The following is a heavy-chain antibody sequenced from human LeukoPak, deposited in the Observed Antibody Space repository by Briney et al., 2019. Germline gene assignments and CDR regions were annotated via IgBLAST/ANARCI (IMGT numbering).Heavy chain of an antibody. D-gene: IGHD3-16*01. CDR1: GFTFSAYA. Sequence: PGGSLRLSCEASGFTFSAYAMTWVRQAPGKGLEWVSSIGSDNKPHYSDSVTGRFTISRANSENTLYLQMDSLRDEDTAVYYCAKASIPMATFGGGPGYWGQGTLVTVSS. CDR2: IGSDNKP. CDR3: AKASIPMATFGGGPGY. V-gene: IGHV3-NL1*01. J-gene: IGHJ4*02.